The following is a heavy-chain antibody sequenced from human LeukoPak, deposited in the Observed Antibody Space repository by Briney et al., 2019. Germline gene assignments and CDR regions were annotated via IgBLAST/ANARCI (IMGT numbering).Heavy chain of an antibody. V-gene: IGHV4-34*01. CDR1: GGSISSYY. CDR2: INHSGST. CDR3: ARVFGYSYGYTRFDY. D-gene: IGHD5-18*01. J-gene: IGHJ4*02. Sequence: PSETLSLTCTVSGGSISSYYWSWIRQPPGKGLEWIGEINHSGSTNYNPSLKSRVTISVDTSKNQFSLKLSSVTAADTAVYYCARVFGYSYGYTRFDYWGQGTLVTVSS.